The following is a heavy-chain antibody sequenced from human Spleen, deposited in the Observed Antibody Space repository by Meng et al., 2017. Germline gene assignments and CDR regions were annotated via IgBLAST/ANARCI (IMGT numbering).Heavy chain of an antibody. Sequence: QVKLVKSGSELRKPGASVKVSCKASGYTLTNYAINWLRQAPGQGLQWMGRIDPNNDHTQYAQNFQGRVTMTSDTSISTVYMELNGLRSDDTAVYYCARDEDISAAGKLFGDYWGQGTLVTVSS. CDR1: GYTLTNYA. CDR3: ARDEDISAAGKLFGDY. J-gene: IGHJ4*02. CDR2: IDPNNDHT. V-gene: IGHV1-2*06. D-gene: IGHD6-13*01.